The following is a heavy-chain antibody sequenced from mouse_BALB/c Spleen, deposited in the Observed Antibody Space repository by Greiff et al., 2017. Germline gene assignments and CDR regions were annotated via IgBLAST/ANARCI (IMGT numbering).Heavy chain of an antibody. CDR3: ARDNYGLFYAMDY. V-gene: IGHV2-9*02. D-gene: IGHD1-2*01. Sequence: VKLMESGPGLVAPSQSLSITCTVSGFSLTSYGVHWVRQPPGKGLEWLGVIWAGGSTNYNSALMSRLSISKDNSKSQVFLKMNSLQTDDTAMYYCARDNYGLFYAMDYWGQGTSVTVSS. J-gene: IGHJ4*01. CDR1: GFSLTSYG. CDR2: IWAGGST.